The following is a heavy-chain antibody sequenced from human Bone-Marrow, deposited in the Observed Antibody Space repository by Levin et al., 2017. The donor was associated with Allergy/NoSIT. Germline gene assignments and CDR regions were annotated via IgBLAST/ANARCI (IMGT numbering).Heavy chain of an antibody. CDR3: ARGTRFCPNGLCTSAY. CDR1: GFTFSIYS. Sequence: RASVKVSCKASGFTFSIYSMHWFRQAPGQRLEWMGWINAGNGDTNYSQNFQGRLTITRDTSATTSYMELRSVTSKDTALYFCARGTRFCPNGLCTSAYWGQGTLLIVSS. J-gene: IGHJ4*02. CDR2: INAGNGDT. V-gene: IGHV1-3*01. D-gene: IGHD2-8*01.